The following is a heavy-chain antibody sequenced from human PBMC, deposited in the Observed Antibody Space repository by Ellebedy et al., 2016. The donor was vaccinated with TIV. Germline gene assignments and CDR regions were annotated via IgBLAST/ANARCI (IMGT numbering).Heavy chain of an antibody. D-gene: IGHD2-21*01. J-gene: IGHJ3*02. CDR3: VRDRMGATYTFDM. V-gene: IGHV3-74*01. CDR2: INDDGNRI. CDR1: GFTFTNYA. Sequence: GESLKISCAASGFTFTNYAIHWVRHGPGKGLVGVSHINDDGNRITYAASGKGRFAISRDIARNTLFLQMDSLRAEDTAVYYCVRDRMGATYTFDMWGQGTMVTVSS.